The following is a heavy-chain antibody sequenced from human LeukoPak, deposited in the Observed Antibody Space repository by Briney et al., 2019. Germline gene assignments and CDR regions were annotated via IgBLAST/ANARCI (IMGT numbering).Heavy chain of an antibody. J-gene: IGHJ5*02. CDR2: INPNSGGT. V-gene: IGHV1-2*02. D-gene: IGHD1-26*01. CDR1: GYTFTGYY. Sequence: GASVKVSCKASGYTFTGYYMHWVRQAPGQGLEWMGWINPNSGGTNYAQKLQGRVTMTRDMSTSTDYMELSSLRSEDTAVYYCARDNSVGDYAWWFDPWGQGTLVTVSS. CDR3: ARDNSVGDYAWWFDP.